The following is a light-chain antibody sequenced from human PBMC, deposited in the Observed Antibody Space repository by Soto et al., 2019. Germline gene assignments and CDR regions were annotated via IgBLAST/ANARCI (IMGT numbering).Light chain of an antibody. V-gene: IGKV3-15*01. Sequence: EIVMTQSPATLSVSPGERATLSCRASQSVSGNLAWYQQKPGQAPRLLIYGASTRATGIPARFSGSGSGTEFTLTISSLQSEDFAVYYCQQYDNRPPVLWTFGQGTKVEIK. CDR3: QQYDNRPPVLWT. CDR2: GAS. CDR1: QSVSGN. J-gene: IGKJ1*01.